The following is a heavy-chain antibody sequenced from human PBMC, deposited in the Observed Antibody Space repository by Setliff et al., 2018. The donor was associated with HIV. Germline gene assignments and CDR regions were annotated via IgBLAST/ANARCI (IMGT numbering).Heavy chain of an antibody. CDR1: GGSFSAYH. D-gene: IGHD1-1*01. J-gene: IGHJ4*02. CDR3: ARAPPGGAERRLDF. V-gene: IGHV4-34*01. Sequence: SETLSLTCAVYGGSFSAYHWSWIRQTPGKGLEWLGEINHSGSTAYNLALESRVSMSIDTSKIQFSLKLTSVTAADTAVYYCARAPPGGAERRLDFWGQGTLVTVSS. CDR2: INHSGST.